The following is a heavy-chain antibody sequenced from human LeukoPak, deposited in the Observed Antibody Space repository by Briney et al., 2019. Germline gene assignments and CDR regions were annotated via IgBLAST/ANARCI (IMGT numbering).Heavy chain of an antibody. CDR1: GGSISSSSYY. Sequence: PSETLSLTCTVSGGSISSSSYYWGWIRQPPGKGLEWIGSIYYSGSTYYNPSLKSRVTISVDTSKNQFSLKLSSVTAADTAVYYCARGIRITIFGVAVFDYWGQGTLVTVSS. CDR3: ARGIRITIFGVAVFDY. J-gene: IGHJ4*02. CDR2: IYYSGST. V-gene: IGHV4-39*01. D-gene: IGHD3-3*01.